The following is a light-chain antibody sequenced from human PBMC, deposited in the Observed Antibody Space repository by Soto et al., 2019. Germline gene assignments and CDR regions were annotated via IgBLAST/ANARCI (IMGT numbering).Light chain of an antibody. CDR3: QQRSNWPT. Sequence: EIVLTQSPGTLSLSRGERATLSCRASQSVSSYLAWYQQKPGQAPRLLIYDASNRATGIPARFSGSGSGTDFTLTISSLEPEDFAVYYCQQRSNWPTFGQGTRLEIK. V-gene: IGKV3-11*01. CDR2: DAS. CDR1: QSVSSY. J-gene: IGKJ5*01.